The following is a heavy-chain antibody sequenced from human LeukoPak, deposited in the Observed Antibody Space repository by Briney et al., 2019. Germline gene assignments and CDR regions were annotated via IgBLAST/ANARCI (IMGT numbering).Heavy chain of an antibody. J-gene: IGHJ4*02. CDR2: INSDGGST. D-gene: IGHD3-9*01. Sequence: GGSLRLSCAASGFTFSSYWMHWVRQAPGKGLEWVSRINSDGGSTTYADSVKGRFAISRDNAKNTMYLQMSSLRADDSAVYYCGRGGLTGQMAAFDYWGQGALVTVST. CDR1: GFTFSSYW. V-gene: IGHV3-74*01. CDR3: GRGGLTGQMAAFDY.